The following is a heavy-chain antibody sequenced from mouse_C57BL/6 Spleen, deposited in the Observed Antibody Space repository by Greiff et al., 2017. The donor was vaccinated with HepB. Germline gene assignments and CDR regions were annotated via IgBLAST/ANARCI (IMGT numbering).Heavy chain of an antibody. Sequence: EVQVVESGPGLVKPSQSLSLTCSVTGYSITSGYYWNWIRQFPGNKLEWMGYISYDGSNNYNPSLKNRISITRDTSKNQFFLKLNSVTTEDTATYYCARGERAWFAYWGQGTLVTVSA. CDR3: ARGERAWFAY. V-gene: IGHV3-6*01. CDR2: ISYDGSN. CDR1: GYSITSGYY. J-gene: IGHJ3*01.